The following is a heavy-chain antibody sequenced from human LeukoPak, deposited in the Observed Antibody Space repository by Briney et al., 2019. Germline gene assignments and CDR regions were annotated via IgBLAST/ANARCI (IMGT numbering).Heavy chain of an antibody. CDR3: AKDQGYCSSTSCYADY. CDR2: ISGSGGST. Sequence: GGSLRLSCAASGFTFSSYAMSWVRQAPGQGLEWVSAISGSGGSTYYADSVKGRFTISRDNSKNTLYLQMNSLRAEDTAVYYCAKDQGYCSSTSCYADYWGQGTLVTVSS. J-gene: IGHJ4*02. V-gene: IGHV3-23*01. D-gene: IGHD2-2*01. CDR1: GFTFSSYA.